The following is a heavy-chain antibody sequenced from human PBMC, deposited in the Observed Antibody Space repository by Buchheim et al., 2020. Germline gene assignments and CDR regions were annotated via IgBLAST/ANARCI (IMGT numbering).Heavy chain of an antibody. Sequence: EVQLLESGGGLVQPGGSLRLSCAASGFTFNAYAMTWVRQAPGKGLDWVSTIGTSGDTYYRDSVKGRFTISRDSSTNTLSLQMNSLRVDDTAVYYCAANRPPFYFAFWGQET. V-gene: IGHV3-23*01. CDR1: GFTFNAYA. CDR2: IGTSGDT. CDR3: AANRPPFYFAF. J-gene: IGHJ4*02.